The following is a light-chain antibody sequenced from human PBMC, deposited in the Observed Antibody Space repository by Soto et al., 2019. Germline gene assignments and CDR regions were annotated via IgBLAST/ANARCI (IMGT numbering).Light chain of an antibody. CDR2: EVS. J-gene: IGLJ1*01. CDR3: SSSTSGSTPFV. CDR1: SSDIGGSNS. V-gene: IGLV2-14*01. Sequence: QSVLTQPASVSGSPGQSITISCTGTSSDIGGSNSVSWYQQHPGQAPKLMISEVSNRPSGVSNRFSGSKSGNTASLTISGRQAEDEADYYCSSSTSGSTPFVFGAGTKVTVL.